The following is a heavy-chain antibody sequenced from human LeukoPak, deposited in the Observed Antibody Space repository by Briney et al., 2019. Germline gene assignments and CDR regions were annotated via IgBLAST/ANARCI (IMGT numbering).Heavy chain of an antibody. CDR3: ARGGTEASSGDY. Sequence: ASVKVSCKASGYTFTAYFMHWVRQAPGRGLEWMGRINPNSGGTNYAQKFQGRVTMTRDTSITTAYMDLSRLTYDDTAVYYCARGGTEASSGDYWGQGTLVTVSS. CDR1: GYTFTAYF. D-gene: IGHD3-10*01. CDR2: INPNSGGT. J-gene: IGHJ4*02. V-gene: IGHV1-2*06.